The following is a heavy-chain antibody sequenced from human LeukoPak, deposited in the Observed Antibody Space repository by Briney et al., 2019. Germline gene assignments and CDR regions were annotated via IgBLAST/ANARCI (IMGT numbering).Heavy chain of an antibody. J-gene: IGHJ6*02. CDR3: ALLGYCSSTSCYPGDYGMDV. CDR2: INPSDSDT. Sequence: GESLKISCEGSGYTFTNNWITWVRQMPGKGPEWMGRINPSDSDTDYSPSFQGHVTISADRSINTVYLQWSSLEASDTAMYYCALLGYCSSTSCYPGDYGMDVWGQGTTVTVSS. V-gene: IGHV5-10-1*01. CDR1: GYTFTNNW. D-gene: IGHD2-2*01.